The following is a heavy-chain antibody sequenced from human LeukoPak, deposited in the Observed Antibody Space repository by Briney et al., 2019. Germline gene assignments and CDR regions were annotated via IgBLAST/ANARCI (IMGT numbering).Heavy chain of an antibody. V-gene: IGHV4-30-4*01. Sequence: SQTLSLTCTVSGGSISSGDYYWSWIRQPPGKGLEWIGYIYYSGSTYYNPSLKSRVTISVDTSKIQFSLELSSVAAADTAVYYCARHRHYYESSGDTYYFDYWGQGTLVTVSS. CDR2: IYYSGST. CDR3: ARHRHYYESSGDTYYFDY. J-gene: IGHJ4*02. CDR1: GGSISSGDYY. D-gene: IGHD3-22*01.